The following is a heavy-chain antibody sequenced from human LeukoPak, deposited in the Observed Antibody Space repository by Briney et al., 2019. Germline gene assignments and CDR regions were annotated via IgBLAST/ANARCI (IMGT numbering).Heavy chain of an antibody. CDR3: ARDSSMVRGVPLDY. CDR2: IIPIFGTA. Sequence: ASVKVSCKASGGTFSSYAISWVRQAPGQGLEWMGGIIPIFGTANYAQKFQGRVTITADESTSTAYKELSSLRSEDTAVYYCARDSSMVRGVPLDYWGQGTLVTVSS. D-gene: IGHD3-10*01. V-gene: IGHV1-69*13. J-gene: IGHJ4*02. CDR1: GGTFSSYA.